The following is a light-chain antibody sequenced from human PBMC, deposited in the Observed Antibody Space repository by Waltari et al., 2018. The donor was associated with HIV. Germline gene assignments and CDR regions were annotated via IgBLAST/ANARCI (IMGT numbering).Light chain of an antibody. V-gene: IGLV2-23*02. CDR3: CSYARSSTFYV. Sequence: QSALTQPASVSGSPGQSITISCTGTRSDVGSYNLVSWYQHHPGKAPKLMIYEVTKRPSGISDRFSGSKSGNTASLTISGLQAEDEADYYCCSYARSSTFYVFGTGTKVTVL. CDR1: RSDVGSYNL. CDR2: EVT. J-gene: IGLJ1*01.